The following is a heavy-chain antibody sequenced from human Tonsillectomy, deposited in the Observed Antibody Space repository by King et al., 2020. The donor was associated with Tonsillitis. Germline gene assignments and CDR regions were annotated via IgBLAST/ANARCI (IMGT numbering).Heavy chain of an antibody. CDR2: INHSGST. CDR1: GGSFSGYY. Sequence: VQLQQWGAGLLKPSETLSLTCAVYGGSFSGYYWSWIRQPPGKGLEWIGEINHSGSTNYNPSLKSRVTISVDTSKNQFSLKLSSVTAADTAVYYCARGPAGWAVTTRKYYFDYWGQGTLVTVSS. CDR3: ARGPAGWAVTTRKYYFDY. V-gene: IGHV4-34*01. D-gene: IGHD4-17*01. J-gene: IGHJ4*02.